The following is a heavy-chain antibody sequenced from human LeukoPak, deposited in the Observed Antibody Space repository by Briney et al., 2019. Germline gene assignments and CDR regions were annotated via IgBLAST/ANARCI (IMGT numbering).Heavy chain of an antibody. D-gene: IGHD3-3*01. J-gene: IGHJ6*02. CDR1: GGSISGYY. V-gene: IGHV4-4*07. Sequence: SETLSLTCTVSGGSISGYYWSWVRQPAGKGLEWIGHISSRGSSDYNPSLKSRVTMSVDTSKNQFSVRLSSVTAADTAVYYCAKFLDVGAAYYDFDRGVGAQGTTVTVPS. CDR2: ISSRGSS. CDR3: AKFLDVGAAYYDFDRGV.